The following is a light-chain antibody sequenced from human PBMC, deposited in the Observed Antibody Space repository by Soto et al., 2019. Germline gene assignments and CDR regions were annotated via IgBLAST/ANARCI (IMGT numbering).Light chain of an antibody. CDR3: LQYGSSPYT. V-gene: IGKV3-20*01. J-gene: IGKJ2*01. CDR1: QSVSSSY. Sequence: EIVLTQSPGTLSLSPGERATLSCRASQSVSSSYLAWYQQKPGQAPRLLIYGASNRATGIPDTFRGSGSGTDFTLTISRLEPEDFAIYYCLQYGSSPYTFGQGTKLEIK. CDR2: GAS.